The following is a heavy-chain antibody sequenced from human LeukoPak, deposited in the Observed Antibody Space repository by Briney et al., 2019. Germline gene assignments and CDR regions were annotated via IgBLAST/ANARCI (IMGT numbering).Heavy chain of an antibody. CDR3: VATVTVVDY. J-gene: IGHJ4*02. D-gene: IGHD4-17*01. V-gene: IGHV3-23*01. Sequence: HPGGSLRLSCAASGFTFSSYAMSWVRQAPGGGLSWVSAISGDGSRTYYADFVKGRFTISRDNSKNTLHLQMNSLRAEDTAEYYCVATVTVVDYWGQGTPVTVSS. CDR2: ISGDGSRT. CDR1: GFTFSSYA.